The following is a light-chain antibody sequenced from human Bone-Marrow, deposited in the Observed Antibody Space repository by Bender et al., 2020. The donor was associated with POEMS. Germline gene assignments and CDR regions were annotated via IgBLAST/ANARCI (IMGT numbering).Light chain of an antibody. Sequence: QSVLTQPPSASGTPGQRVTISCSGSRSTVGSNYVYWYQQLPETAPKLLIYRNNQRPSGVPDRFSGSKSGTSASLAISGLRPDDEALYYCATWDDSLSGHVVFGGGTKLTVL. J-gene: IGLJ2*01. CDR3: ATWDDSLSGHVV. V-gene: IGLV1-47*01. CDR2: RNN. CDR1: RSTVGSNY.